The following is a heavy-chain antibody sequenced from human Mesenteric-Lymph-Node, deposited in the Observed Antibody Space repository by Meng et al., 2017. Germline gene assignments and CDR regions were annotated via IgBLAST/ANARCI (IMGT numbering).Heavy chain of an antibody. CDR1: GFTFSSYA. CDR3: ARDPDPGYCSGGSCYPIDYYYGMDV. Sequence: GGSLRLSCAASGFTFSSYAMSWVRQAPGKGLEWVSAISGSGGSTYYADSVKGRFTISRDNSKNTLYLQMNSLRAEDTAVYYCARDPDPGYCSGGSCYPIDYYYGMDVWGQGTTVTVSS. V-gene: IGHV3-23*01. D-gene: IGHD2-15*01. J-gene: IGHJ6*02. CDR2: ISGSGGST.